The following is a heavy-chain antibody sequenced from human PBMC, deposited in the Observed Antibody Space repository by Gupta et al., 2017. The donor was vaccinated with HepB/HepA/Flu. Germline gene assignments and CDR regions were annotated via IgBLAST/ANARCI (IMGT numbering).Heavy chain of an antibody. D-gene: IGHD1-20*01. CDR2: ISGSGGNT. Sequence: EVQLLESGGALVQPGGSLRLSCAAPGFSFSSYAMSWVRQAPGKGPEWVSEISGSGGNTYYADSVKGRFSISRDNSKSTLYLQMNSLKVEDTAVYYCAKDLTGTYGDYFDYWGQGTPVAVSA. CDR3: AKDLTGTYGDYFDY. J-gene: IGHJ4*02. CDR1: GFSFSSYA. V-gene: IGHV3-23*01.